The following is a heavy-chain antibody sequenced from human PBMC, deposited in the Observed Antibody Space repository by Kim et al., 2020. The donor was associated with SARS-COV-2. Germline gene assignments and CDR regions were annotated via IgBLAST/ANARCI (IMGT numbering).Heavy chain of an antibody. D-gene: IGHD3-22*01. CDR3: ARVKGRLIVVVIIDAFDI. J-gene: IGHJ3*02. V-gene: IGHV4-31*02. Sequence: KSRVTISVDPTKNQFSLKLSSVTAAETAVYYCARVKGRLIVVVIIDAFDIWGQGTMVTVSS.